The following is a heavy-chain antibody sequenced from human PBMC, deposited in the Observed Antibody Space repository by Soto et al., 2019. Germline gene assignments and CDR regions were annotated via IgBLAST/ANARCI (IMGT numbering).Heavy chain of an antibody. J-gene: IGHJ5*02. D-gene: IGHD6-13*01. V-gene: IGHV3-13*01. CDR3: TRDASRDSSARGWFDP. CDR1: GFTFSSYD. Sequence: GGSLRLSCAASGFTFSSYDMHWVRQATGKGLEWVSAIGTAGDTYYPGSVKGRFTISRDNAKNSLHPQMNSPRAEDTAVYYCTRDASRDSSARGWFDPWGPGTLVTVSS. CDR2: IGTAGDT.